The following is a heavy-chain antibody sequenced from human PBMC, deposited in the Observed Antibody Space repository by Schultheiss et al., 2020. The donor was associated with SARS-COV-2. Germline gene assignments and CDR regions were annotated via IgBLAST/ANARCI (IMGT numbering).Heavy chain of an antibody. D-gene: IGHD3-10*01. Sequence: GGSLRLSCKGSGYSFTSYWIGWVRQMPGKGLEWMGIIYPGDSDTRYSPSFQGQVTISADKSISTAYLQWSSLKASDTAMYYCARGANSLWFGELWYGMDVWGQGTTVTVSS. CDR1: GYSFTSYW. J-gene: IGHJ6*02. CDR2: IYPGDSDT. V-gene: IGHV5-51*01. CDR3: ARGANSLWFGELWYGMDV.